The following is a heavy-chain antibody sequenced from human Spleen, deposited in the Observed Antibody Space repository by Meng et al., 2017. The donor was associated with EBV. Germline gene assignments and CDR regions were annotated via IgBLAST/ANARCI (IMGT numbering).Heavy chain of an antibody. J-gene: IGHJ4*02. D-gene: IGHD2-21*02. CDR3: ARFESLTAGTLDN. CDR2: VNTATGKP. CDR1: GYTFTRYA. V-gene: IGHV7-4-1*02. Sequence: QVQLVQSGSELQKPGASLKISCKASGYTFTRYAMNWVRQASGQGPEWMGWVNTATGKPTYAQDFTGRFVFSLDTSINTAYLQINSLKPEDTAVYYCARFESLTAGTLDNWGQGTLVTVSS.